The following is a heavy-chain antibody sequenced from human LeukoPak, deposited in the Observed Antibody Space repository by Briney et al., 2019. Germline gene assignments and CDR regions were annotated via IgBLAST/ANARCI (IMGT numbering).Heavy chain of an antibody. D-gene: IGHD1-14*01. CDR3: TKDIATGNRLYYFDY. Sequence: GGSLRLSCAASGFTFDDYAMHWVRQAPGEGLEWVSGISWNSGSIGYADSVKGRFTISRDNAKNSLYLQMNSLRAEDTALYYYTKDIATGNRLYYFDYWGQGTLVTVSS. V-gene: IGHV3-9*01. CDR2: ISWNSGSI. J-gene: IGHJ4*02. CDR1: GFTFDDYA.